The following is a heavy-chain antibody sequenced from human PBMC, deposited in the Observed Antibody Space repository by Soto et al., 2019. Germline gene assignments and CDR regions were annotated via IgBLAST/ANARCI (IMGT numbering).Heavy chain of an antibody. Sequence: QVQLVESGGGVVQPGRSLRLSCAASGFTFSSYGMHWVRQAPGKGLEWVAVIWYDGSNKYYADSVKGRFTISRDNSKNTLYLQMNSRRGEDTAVYYCARDLEDTAMVDGYYYYYGMDVWGQGTTVTVSS. CDR1: GFTFSSYG. CDR2: IWYDGSNK. D-gene: IGHD5-18*01. J-gene: IGHJ6*02. V-gene: IGHV3-33*01. CDR3: ARDLEDTAMVDGYYYYYGMDV.